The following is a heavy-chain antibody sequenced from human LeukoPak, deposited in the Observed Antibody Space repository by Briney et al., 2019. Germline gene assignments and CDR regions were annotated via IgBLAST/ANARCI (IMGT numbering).Heavy chain of an antibody. CDR3: ARDRYDSSGYYYEGDAFDI. CDR2: ISSSSSTI. Sequence: GGSLRLSCAASGFTFSSYSMNWVRQAPGKGLEWVSYISSSSSTIYYADSVKGRFTISRDNAKNSLYMQMNSLRAEDTAVYYCARDRYDSSGYYYEGDAFDIWGQGTMATVSS. CDR1: GFTFSSYS. D-gene: IGHD3-22*01. V-gene: IGHV3-48*01. J-gene: IGHJ3*02.